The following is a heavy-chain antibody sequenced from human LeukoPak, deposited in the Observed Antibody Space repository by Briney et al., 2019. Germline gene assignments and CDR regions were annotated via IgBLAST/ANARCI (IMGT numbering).Heavy chain of an antibody. Sequence: ASVKVSCKTSGYTFSSYGITWVRQAPGQGLEWVGWISGYNGNTEYAQRLQGRVTMTTDTSTSTAYMEVRSLRFDDTAVYYCARVRFYYYYYGMDVWGQGTTVTVSS. V-gene: IGHV1-18*01. CDR3: ARVRFYYYYYGMDV. CDR1: GYTFSSYG. CDR2: ISGYNGNT. J-gene: IGHJ6*02.